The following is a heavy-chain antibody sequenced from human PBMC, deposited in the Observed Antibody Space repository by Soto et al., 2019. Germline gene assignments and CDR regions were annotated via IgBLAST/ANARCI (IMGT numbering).Heavy chain of an antibody. CDR2: IYYSGST. CDR1: GGSISSYY. Sequence: SETLSLTCTVSGGSISSYYWSWIRQPPGKGLEWIGYIYYSGSTNYNPSLKSRVTISVDTSKNQFSLKLSSVTAADTAVYYCASSSGWYSRSDIWGQGTMVTVS. V-gene: IGHV4-59*01. CDR3: ASSSGWYSRSDI. D-gene: IGHD6-19*01. J-gene: IGHJ3*02.